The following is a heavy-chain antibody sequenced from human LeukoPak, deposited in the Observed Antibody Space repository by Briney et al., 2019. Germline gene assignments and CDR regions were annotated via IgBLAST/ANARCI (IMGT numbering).Heavy chain of an antibody. D-gene: IGHD3-10*01. Sequence: ASVKVSCKASGYTFTSYGISWVRQAPGQGLEWMGWISAYNGNTNYAQKLQGRVTMTTDTSTSTAYMELRSLRSDDTAVYYCAKGLWFGELSEPKGYWGQGTLVTVSS. V-gene: IGHV1-18*01. CDR3: AKGLWFGELSEPKGY. CDR2: ISAYNGNT. CDR1: GYTFTSYG. J-gene: IGHJ4*02.